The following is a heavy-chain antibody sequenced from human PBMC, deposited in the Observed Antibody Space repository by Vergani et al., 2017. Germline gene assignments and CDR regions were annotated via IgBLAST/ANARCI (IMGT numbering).Heavy chain of an antibody. J-gene: IGHJ6*02. V-gene: IGHV1-18*01. CDR3: ARSTMVRGVIITDYYYYGMDV. CDR2: ISAYNGNT. CDR1: GGTFSSYA. Sequence: QVQLVQSGAEVKKPGSSVKVSCKASGGTFSSYAISWVRQAPGQGLEWMGWISAYNGNTNYAQKLQGRVTMTTDTSTSTAYMELRSLRSDDTAVYYCARSTMVRGVIITDYYYYGMDVWGQGTTVTVSS. D-gene: IGHD3-10*01.